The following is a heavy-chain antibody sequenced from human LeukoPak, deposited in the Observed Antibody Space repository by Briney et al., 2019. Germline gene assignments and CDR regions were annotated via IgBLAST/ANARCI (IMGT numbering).Heavy chain of an antibody. CDR1: GGSVSSGSYY. D-gene: IGHD2-15*01. V-gene: IGHV4-61*01. J-gene: IGHJ5*02. CDR2: IYYSGST. Sequence: PSETLSLTCYVTGGSVSSGSYYWNWIRPPPGQGLEWVGHIYYSGSTHYNPSLKSRGTISVDTAKNQFSLKLNSVTAADTAVYYCARDRHCSGGSCYRAWFDPWGQGTLVTVSS. CDR3: ARDRHCSGGSCYRAWFDP.